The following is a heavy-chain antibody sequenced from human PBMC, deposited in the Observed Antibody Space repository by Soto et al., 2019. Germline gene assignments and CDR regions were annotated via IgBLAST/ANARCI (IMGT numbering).Heavy chain of an antibody. CDR2: INAGNGNT. V-gene: IGHV1-3*01. CDR3: ARPGSYLIVALDL. Sequence: QVQLVQSGAEVKKPGASVRVSCKASGYTFISYAIHWARQAPGQRLEWMGWINAGNGNTKYSQKFQGRVTITRDTSANTAYMELSGLKSEDTAIYYCARPGSYLIVALDLWGQGTMVTVSS. D-gene: IGHD2-21*01. CDR1: GYTFISYA. J-gene: IGHJ3*01.